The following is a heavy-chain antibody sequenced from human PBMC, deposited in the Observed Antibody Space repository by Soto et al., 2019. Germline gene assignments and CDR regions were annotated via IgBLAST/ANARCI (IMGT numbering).Heavy chain of an antibody. CDR2: ISGSGGST. CDR1: GFTFSSYA. D-gene: IGHD2-2*01. CDR3: ASTVGVVPAAIFWSGAH. J-gene: IGHJ4*02. Sequence: EVQLLESGGGLVQPGGSLRLSCAASGFTFSSYAMSWVRQAPGKGLEWVSAISGSGGSTYYADSVKGRFTISRDNSKNTLYLQMNSLRAEDTAVYYCASTVGVVPAAIFWSGAHWGQGTLVTVSS. V-gene: IGHV3-23*01.